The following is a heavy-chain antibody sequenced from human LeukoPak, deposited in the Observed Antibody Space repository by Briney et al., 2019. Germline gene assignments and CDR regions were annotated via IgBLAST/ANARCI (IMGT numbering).Heavy chain of an antibody. Sequence: GRSLRLSCAASGFTFSSYAMSWVRQAPGKGLEWVSAISGSGGSTYYADSVKGRFTIFRDNSKNTLYVQMNSLRAEDTAVYYCAKDLVYYDSSGYYLDYWGQGTLVTVSS. CDR3: AKDLVYYDSSGYYLDY. D-gene: IGHD3-22*01. CDR1: GFTFSSYA. CDR2: ISGSGGST. V-gene: IGHV3-23*01. J-gene: IGHJ4*02.